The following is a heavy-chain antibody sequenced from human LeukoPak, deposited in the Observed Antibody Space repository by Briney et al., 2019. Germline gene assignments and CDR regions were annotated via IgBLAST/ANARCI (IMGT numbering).Heavy chain of an antibody. D-gene: IGHD6-13*01. CDR3: ARAHLIAAAGYNWFDP. CDR1: GYTFTGFY. CDR2: INPNSGGT. J-gene: IGHJ5*02. Sequence: ASVTVSCKASGYTFTGFYMHWVRQAPGQGLEWMGWINPNSGGTNYAQKFQGRVTMTRDTSISTAYMELSRLRSDDTAVYYCARAHLIAAAGYNWFDPSGKGILVTVSS. V-gene: IGHV1-2*02.